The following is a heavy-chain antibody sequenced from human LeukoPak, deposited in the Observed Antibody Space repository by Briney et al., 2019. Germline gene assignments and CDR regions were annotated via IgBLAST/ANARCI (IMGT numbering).Heavy chain of an antibody. D-gene: IGHD2-2*01. CDR1: GFTFSSYA. CDR2: ISGSGGTT. CDR3: AKTGLGYCSSTSCPPAY. V-gene: IGHV3-23*01. J-gene: IGHJ4*02. Sequence: GGSLRLSCAASGFTFSSYAMSWVRQAPGKGLEWVSAISGSGGTTYYADSVKGRFTISRDNSKNTLYLQMNSLRAEDMAVYYCAKTGLGYCSSTSCPPAYWGQGSLVTVSS.